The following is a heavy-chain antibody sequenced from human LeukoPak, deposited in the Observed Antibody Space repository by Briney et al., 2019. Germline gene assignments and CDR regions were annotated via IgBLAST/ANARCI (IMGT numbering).Heavy chain of an antibody. Sequence: GGSLRLSCAASGFTFNNNAMSWVRQAPGKGLEWVSAIIGGGDATEYADSVKGHFTISRDNSKNTLYLQMNSLRPEDTAVYYCARCTASCYANAFDVWGQGTLLTVSS. J-gene: IGHJ3*01. CDR1: GFTFNNNA. V-gene: IGHV3-23*01. D-gene: IGHD2-2*01. CDR2: IIGGGDAT. CDR3: ARCTASCYANAFDV.